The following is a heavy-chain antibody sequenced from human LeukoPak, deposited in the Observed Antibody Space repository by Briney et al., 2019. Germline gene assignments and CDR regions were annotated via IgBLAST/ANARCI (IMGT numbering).Heavy chain of an antibody. CDR2: INHSGST. CDR3: ARSRQVYGGAFDI. Sequence: PSETLSLTCTVSGGSISSGGYYWSWIRQPPGKGLEWIGEINHSGSTNYNPSLKSRVTISVDTSKNQFSLKLSSVTAADTAVYYCARSRQVYGGAFDIWGQGTMVTVSS. D-gene: IGHD4/OR15-4a*01. V-gene: IGHV4-39*07. J-gene: IGHJ3*02. CDR1: GGSISSGGYY.